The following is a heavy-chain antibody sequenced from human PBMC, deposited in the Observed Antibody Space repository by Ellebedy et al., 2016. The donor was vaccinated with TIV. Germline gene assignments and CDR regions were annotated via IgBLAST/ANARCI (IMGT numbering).Heavy chain of an antibody. D-gene: IGHD3-10*01. Sequence: GESLKISCAVSGFTFSSYWMSSVRQAPGKGLEWVANIKQDGSEKYYVDSVKGRFTISRDNAKNSVYLQMNSLRAEDTAVYYCAKMVPYYYYYMDVWGKGTSVTVSS. CDR2: IKQDGSEK. CDR3: AKMVPYYYYYMDV. J-gene: IGHJ6*03. CDR1: GFTFSSYW. V-gene: IGHV3-7*01.